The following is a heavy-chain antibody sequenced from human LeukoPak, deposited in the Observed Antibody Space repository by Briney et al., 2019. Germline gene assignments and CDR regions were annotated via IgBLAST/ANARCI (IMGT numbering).Heavy chain of an antibody. CDR3: ARKRFQWSLYMDV. CDR2: IFYSGST. J-gene: IGHJ6*03. Sequence: PSETLSLTCTVSGGSISSSNYYWGWVRQPPGKALEWIGNIFYSGSTYYSPSLKSRVTISLDTSRNQFSLKLSSVTAADTAVYYCARKRFQWSLYMDVWGKGTTVTISS. V-gene: IGHV4-39*01. D-gene: IGHD2-15*01. CDR1: GGSISSSNYY.